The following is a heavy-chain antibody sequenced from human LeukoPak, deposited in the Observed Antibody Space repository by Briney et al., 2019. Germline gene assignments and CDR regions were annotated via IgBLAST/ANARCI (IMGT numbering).Heavy chain of an antibody. CDR1: GFTFSTYA. V-gene: IGHV3-30-3*01. J-gene: IGHJ4*02. Sequence: GGSLRLSCAASGFTFSTYAMHWVRQAPGKGLEWVAVISYDGSSKYYADSVEGRFTISRDNSKNTLYLQMNSLRAEDTAVYYCARGTYDSSGVHDYWGQGTLVTASS. D-gene: IGHD3-22*01. CDR2: ISYDGSSK. CDR3: ARGTYDSSGVHDY.